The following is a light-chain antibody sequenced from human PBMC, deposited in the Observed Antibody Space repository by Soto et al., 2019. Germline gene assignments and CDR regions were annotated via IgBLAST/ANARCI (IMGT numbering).Light chain of an antibody. CDR3: AAWDDSLSGAV. CDR2: RNN. V-gene: IGLV1-47*01. J-gene: IGLJ7*01. CDR1: SSNIGSNY. Sequence: QSVLTQPPSASGTPGQRVTISCSGSSSNIGSNYVYWYQQLPGTAPKLLIYRNNQRPSGVPDRFSGSKSGISASLAISGLRSEDEADYYCAAWDDSLSGAVFGGGTKLTVL.